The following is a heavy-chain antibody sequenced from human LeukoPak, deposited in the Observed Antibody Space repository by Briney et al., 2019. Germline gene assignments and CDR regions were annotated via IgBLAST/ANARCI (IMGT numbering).Heavy chain of an antibody. D-gene: IGHD4-17*01. Sequence: GGSLRLSCAASGFTFSSYSMNWVRQAPGKGLEWVSIIYGGGSTYYADSVKGRFTISRDNSKNTLYLQMNSLRVEDTAVYYCAKDPNGDYVGAFDSWGQGTMVTVSS. CDR3: AKDPNGDYVGAFDS. J-gene: IGHJ3*02. CDR2: IYGGGST. V-gene: IGHV3-53*01. CDR1: GFTFSSYS.